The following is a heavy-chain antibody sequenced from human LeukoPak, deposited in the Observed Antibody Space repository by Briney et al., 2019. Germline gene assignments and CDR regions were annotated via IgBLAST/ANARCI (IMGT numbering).Heavy chain of an antibody. CDR2: ISGGGTTI. Sequence: GGSLRLSCVASGFTFMTYEMNWVRQAPGKGLEWVSYISGGGTTIYYADSVKGRFTISRDNAKNSLYLQMNSLRAEDTALYYCAGEVWTTVATSHYYYMDVWGKGTTVTVSS. D-gene: IGHD4-17*01. V-gene: IGHV3-48*03. CDR1: GFTFMTYE. CDR3: AGEVWTTVATSHYYYMDV. J-gene: IGHJ6*03.